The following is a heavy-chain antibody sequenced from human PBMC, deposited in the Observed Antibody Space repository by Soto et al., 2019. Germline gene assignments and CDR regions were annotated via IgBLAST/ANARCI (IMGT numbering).Heavy chain of an antibody. D-gene: IGHD2-2*01. J-gene: IGHJ6*02. CDR1: GGTFSRYS. CDR3: AREDRDRETGLVPAAIDGMDV. Sequence: QVQLVPSGAEVKKPGSSVKVSCKASGGTFSRYSFTWVRQAPGHGLEWIGRIIPIFGIASYAQKFQGRVTITADESTSTAYMELSSLRSDDTAVYYCAREDRDRETGLVPAAIDGMDVLGQGTTSTVSS. V-gene: IGHV1-69*08. CDR2: IIPIFGIA.